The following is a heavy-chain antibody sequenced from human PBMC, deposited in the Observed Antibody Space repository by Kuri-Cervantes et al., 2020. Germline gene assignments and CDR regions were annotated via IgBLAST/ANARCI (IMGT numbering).Heavy chain of an antibody. CDR1: GGSISSSSYY. Sequence: GSLRLSCTVSGGSISSSSYYWGWIRQPPGKGLEWIGSIYYSGSTYYNPSLKSRVTISVDTSKNQFSLKLSSVTAADTAVYYCARGEVGATEWFDPWGQGTLVTVSS. D-gene: IGHD1-26*01. CDR3: ARGEVGATEWFDP. J-gene: IGHJ5*02. CDR2: IYYSGST. V-gene: IGHV4-39*07.